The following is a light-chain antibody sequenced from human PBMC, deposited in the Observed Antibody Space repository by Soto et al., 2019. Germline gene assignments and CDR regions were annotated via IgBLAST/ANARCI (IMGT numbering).Light chain of an antibody. V-gene: IGLV2-14*01. CDR3: SSYTSSSTRV. Sequence: QSALTQPASVSGSPGQSITISCTGTSSDVGGYNYVSWYQQHPGKAPKLMIYDVSNRPSGVSNRFSGSKSGNTASLGISGLQAEDEADYYCSSYTSSSTRVFGTGTKVTVL. J-gene: IGLJ1*01. CDR1: SSDVGGYNY. CDR2: DVS.